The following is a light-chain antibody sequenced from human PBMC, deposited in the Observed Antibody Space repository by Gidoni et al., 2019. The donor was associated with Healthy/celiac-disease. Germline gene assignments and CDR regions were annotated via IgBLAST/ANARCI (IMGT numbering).Light chain of an antibody. CDR2: GAS. J-gene: IGKJ1*01. CDR3: QQYSSSPWT. CDR1: QSVSSSY. Sequence: EIVLTQSPGTLSLSPGERATLSCRASQSVSSSYLAWYQQKPGQAPRLLIYGASSRATGIPDRFSGSGSGTDFTLTISRLAPGDFAVYYCQQYSSSPWTFGQGTKVEIK. V-gene: IGKV3-20*01.